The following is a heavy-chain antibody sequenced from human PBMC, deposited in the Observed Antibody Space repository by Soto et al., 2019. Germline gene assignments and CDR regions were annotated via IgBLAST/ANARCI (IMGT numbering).Heavy chain of an antibody. D-gene: IGHD3-10*01. CDR2: IRTNGGST. CDR3: ARAGFWYGSGMYGYGIDV. V-gene: IGHV3-64*01. J-gene: IGHJ6*02. CDR1: GFTFSSYA. Sequence: EVQLVESGGGLVQPGGSLTLSCAASGFTFSSYAMPWVRQAPGKGLEYFSAIRTNGGSTYYAHSVKGRFTIFRHNSKNTLYLQMGSLRVEDMAVYYCARAGFWYGSGMYGYGIDVWGQGTTVTVSS.